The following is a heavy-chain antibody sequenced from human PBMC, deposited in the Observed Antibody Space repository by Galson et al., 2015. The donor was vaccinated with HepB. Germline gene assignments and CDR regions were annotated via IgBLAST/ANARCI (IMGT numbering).Heavy chain of an antibody. CDR2: IYSGGST. J-gene: IGHJ3*02. D-gene: IGHD3-22*01. CDR1: GFTVSSNY. CDR3: ARYTMIVVALEAGAFDI. V-gene: IGHV3-66*01. Sequence: SLRLSCAASGFTVSSNYMSWVRQAPGKGLEWVSVIYSGGSTYYADSVKGRFTISRDNSKNTLYLQMNSLRAEDTAVYYCARYTMIVVALEAGAFDIWGQGTMVTVSS.